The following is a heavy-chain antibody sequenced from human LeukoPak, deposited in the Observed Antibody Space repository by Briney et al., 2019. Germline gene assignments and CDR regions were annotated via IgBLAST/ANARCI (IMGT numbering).Heavy chain of an antibody. CDR3: ARLGLAGSAGRTYYFDY. CDR2: IYYSGST. J-gene: IGHJ4*02. CDR1: GGSISSYY. Sequence: SETLSLTCTVSGGSISSYYWSWIRQPPGKGLEWIGYIYYSGSTNYSPSLKSRVTISVDTSKNQFSLKLSSVTAADTAVYYCARLGLAGSAGRTYYFDYWGQGTLVTVSS. D-gene: IGHD1-26*01. V-gene: IGHV4-59*08.